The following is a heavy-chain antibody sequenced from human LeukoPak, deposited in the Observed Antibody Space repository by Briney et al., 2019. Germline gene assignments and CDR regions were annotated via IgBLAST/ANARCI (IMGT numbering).Heavy chain of an antibody. CDR2: IYHIGST. D-gene: IGHD7-27*01. CDR3: ARENWDDYFDY. Sequence: SETLSLTCTVSGYSISSGYYWGWIRQPPGKGLEWIGNIYHIGSTYYNPSLKSRVTISVDTSKNQFSLKLSSVTAADTAVYYCARENWDDYFDYWGQGTLVTVSS. CDR1: GYSISSGYY. V-gene: IGHV4-38-2*02. J-gene: IGHJ4*02.